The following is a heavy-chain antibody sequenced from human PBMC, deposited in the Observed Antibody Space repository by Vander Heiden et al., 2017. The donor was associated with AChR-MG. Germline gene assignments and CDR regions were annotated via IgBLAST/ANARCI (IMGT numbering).Heavy chain of an antibody. Sequence: QVQLQQWGAGLLKPSETLSLTCAVYGGSFSGYYWRWIRQPPGKGLEWIGEINHSGSTNYNPSLKSRVTISVDTSKNQFSLKLSSVTAADTAVYYCARASGYKITIFGVVIPTGAFDIWGQGTMVTVSS. CDR2: INHSGST. J-gene: IGHJ3*02. CDR1: GGSFSGYY. CDR3: ARASGYKITIFGVVIPTGAFDI. D-gene: IGHD3-3*01. V-gene: IGHV4-34*01.